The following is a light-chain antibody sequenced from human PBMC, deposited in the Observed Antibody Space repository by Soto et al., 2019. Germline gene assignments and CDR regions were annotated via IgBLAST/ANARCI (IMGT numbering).Light chain of an antibody. CDR2: DVS. J-gene: IGKJ1*01. CDR1: QTITSW. Sequence: IQMTQSPSTLSASVGDRVTITCRASQTITSWLAWYQQKPGKAPKLLIYDVSSLGSGVPSRFSGSGSGTEFTLTISSLQPDDSATYYCQQCNTFWTFGQGTKVDI. CDR3: QQCNTFWT. V-gene: IGKV1-5*01.